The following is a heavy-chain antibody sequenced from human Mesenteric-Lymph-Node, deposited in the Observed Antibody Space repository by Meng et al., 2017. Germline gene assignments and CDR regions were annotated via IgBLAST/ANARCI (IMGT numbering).Heavy chain of an antibody. D-gene: IGHD3-16*01. CDR3: ARDRAGGPDF. J-gene: IGHJ4*02. CDR1: GFTFTSYS. CDR2: ITVDESDA. V-gene: IGHV3-74*01. Sequence: GESLKISCAASGFTFTSYSMHWFRPVPGKGPVWVSRITVDESDALYADSVKGRFTVSRDNAKNTLSLQMNSLRAEDTAVYYCARDRAGGPDFWGQGTLVTVSS.